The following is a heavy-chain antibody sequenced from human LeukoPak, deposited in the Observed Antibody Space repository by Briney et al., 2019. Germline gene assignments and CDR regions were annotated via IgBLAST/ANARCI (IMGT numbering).Heavy chain of an antibody. V-gene: IGHV4-38-2*02. CDR3: ARGQGPRRNYFDY. CDR1: GYSINSGYY. Sequence: PSETLSLTCTVSGYSINSGYYWSWIRQPPGKRLEWIGSIYYSGSTYSNPTLKSRLTISVDTSKNQISLNLTSVTAADAAVYYCARGQGPRRNYFDYWGQGTLVTVSS. J-gene: IGHJ4*02. CDR2: IYYSGST.